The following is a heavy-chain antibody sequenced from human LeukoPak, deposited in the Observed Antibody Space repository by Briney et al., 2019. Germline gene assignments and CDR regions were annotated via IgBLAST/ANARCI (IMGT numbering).Heavy chain of an antibody. J-gene: IGHJ4*02. V-gene: IGHV4-39*01. CDR3: ARRRWQLAEPFDY. CDR2: IYYSGST. CDR1: GGSISRSDYY. D-gene: IGHD6-13*01. Sequence: PSETLSLTCTVSGGSISRSDYYWGWIRQPPGKGLEWIGSIYYSGSTYYNPSLKSRVTISVDTSKNQFSLKLSSVTAADTAVYYCARRRWQLAEPFDYWGQGTLVTVSS.